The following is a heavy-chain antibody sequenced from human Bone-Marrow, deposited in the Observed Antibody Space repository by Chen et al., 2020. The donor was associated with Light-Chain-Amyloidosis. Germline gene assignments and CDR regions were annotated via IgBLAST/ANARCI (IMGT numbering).Heavy chain of an antibody. CDR3: ARDRGSYPGGGYFDY. D-gene: IGHD1-26*01. CDR1: GFTVSSHY. V-gene: IGHV3-53*01. J-gene: IGHJ4*02. CDR2: IYSGDNT. Sequence: EVQLVESGGGLIQPGGSLRLSCAASGFTVSSHYMTWVRQAPGKGLEWVSVIYSGDNTYYADSVKGRFTISRDNSKNTLYLQMNSLRAEDAALYYCARDRGSYPGGGYFDYWGQGTLVSVSS.